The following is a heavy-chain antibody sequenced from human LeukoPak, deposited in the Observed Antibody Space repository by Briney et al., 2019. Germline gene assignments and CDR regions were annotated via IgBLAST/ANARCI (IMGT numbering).Heavy chain of an antibody. J-gene: IGHJ4*02. Sequence: GGSLRLSCAASGFTFSSSAMSWVRQAPGKGLEWVSAISGSGGSTYYADSVKGRFTISRDNSKNTLYLQMNSLRAEDTAVYYCAKGHDNWGSFDYWGQGTLVTVSS. D-gene: IGHD7-27*01. CDR1: GFTFSSSA. CDR3: AKGHDNWGSFDY. CDR2: ISGSGGST. V-gene: IGHV3-23*01.